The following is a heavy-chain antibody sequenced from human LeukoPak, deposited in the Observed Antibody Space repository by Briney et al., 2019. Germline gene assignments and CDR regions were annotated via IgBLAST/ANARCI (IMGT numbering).Heavy chain of an antibody. V-gene: IGHV3-11*01. CDR3: ARSTSSRYYYMDV. J-gene: IGHJ6*03. CDR2: ISSSGGTI. CDR1: GFTFSDYY. D-gene: IGHD1-14*01. Sequence: PGGSLRLSCAASGFTFSDYYMSWIRQAPGKGLEWVSYISSSGGTIYYADSVKGRFTISRDNAKNSLYLQMNSLRAEDTAVYYCARSTSSRYYYMDVWGKGTTVTVSS.